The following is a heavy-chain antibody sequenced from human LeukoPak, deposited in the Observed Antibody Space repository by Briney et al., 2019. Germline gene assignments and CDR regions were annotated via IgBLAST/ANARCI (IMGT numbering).Heavy chain of an antibody. J-gene: IGHJ6*02. CDR1: GFTFSSYA. CDR2: ISYDGSNK. Sequence: GGSLGLSCAASGFTFSSYAMHWVRQAPGKGLEWVAVISYDGSNKYYADSVKGRFTISRDNSKNTLYLQMNSLRAEDTAVYYCARDTVGGSSSWNYYYGMDVWGQGTTVTVSS. CDR3: ARDTVGGSSSWNYYYGMDV. V-gene: IGHV3-30*04. D-gene: IGHD6-13*01.